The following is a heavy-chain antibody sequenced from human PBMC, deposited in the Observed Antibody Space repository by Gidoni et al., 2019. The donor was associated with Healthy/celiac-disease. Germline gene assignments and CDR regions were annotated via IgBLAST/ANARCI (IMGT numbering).Heavy chain of an antibody. CDR2: IYYSGST. J-gene: IGHJ4*02. CDR3: ARNIAVAGFDY. V-gene: IGHV4-39*01. CDR1: GGSISSSSYY. Sequence: QLQLQESGPGLVKPSETLSLTCTVSGGSISSSSYYWGWIRQPPGKGLEWIGSIYYSGSTYYNPSLKSRVTISVDTSKNQFSLKLSSVTAADTAVYYCARNIAVAGFDYWGQGTLVTVSS. D-gene: IGHD6-19*01.